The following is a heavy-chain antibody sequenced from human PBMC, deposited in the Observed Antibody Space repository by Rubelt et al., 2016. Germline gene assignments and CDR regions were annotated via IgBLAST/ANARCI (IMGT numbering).Heavy chain of an antibody. J-gene: IGHJ5*02. V-gene: IGHV4-59*01. CDR1: GASISSYY. CDR2: FYHTGST. CDR3: AREVPVDGTAFDP. Sequence: LQKPSETLSLTCSVSGASISSYYWSWIRPPPGKGLEWIASFYHTGSTTYNPSLKSRVTMSVATSKNQFSLKVRSVTAADTAVYYCAREVPVDGTAFDPWGQGTLVTVSS. D-gene: IGHD6-19*01.